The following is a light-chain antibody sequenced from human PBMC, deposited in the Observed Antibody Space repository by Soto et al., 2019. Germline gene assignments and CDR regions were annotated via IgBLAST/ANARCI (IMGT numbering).Light chain of an antibody. CDR3: GTRDSSLSVAV. V-gene: IGLV1-51*01. CDR1: SSNIGDNY. CDR2: DND. Sequence: QSELTQPPSVSAAAGQKVTISCSGSSSNIGDNYVSWYQQVPGTAPKLLIYDNDQRSSGTPDRFSAYKSGTSATLGITGLQTGDEADYYCGTRDSSLSVAVFGGGTQLTVL. J-gene: IGLJ7*01.